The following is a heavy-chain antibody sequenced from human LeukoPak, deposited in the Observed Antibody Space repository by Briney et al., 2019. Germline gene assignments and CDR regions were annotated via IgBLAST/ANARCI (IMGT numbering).Heavy chain of an antibody. V-gene: IGHV5-51*01. D-gene: IGHD3-9*01. CDR3: ARHSGDILTGRMDV. Sequence: GESLKISCKGSGYRFTSYWIGWVRHMPGKGLEWMGIIYPSDSDTRYSPSFQGQVSISADKSISAAYLQWSSLKASDTAMYYCARHSGDILTGRMDVWGEGTTVIVSS. J-gene: IGHJ6*03. CDR1: GYRFTSYW. CDR2: IYPSDSDT.